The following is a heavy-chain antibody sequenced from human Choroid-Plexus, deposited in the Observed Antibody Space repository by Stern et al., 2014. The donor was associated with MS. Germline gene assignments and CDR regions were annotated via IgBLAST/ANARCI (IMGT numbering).Heavy chain of an antibody. D-gene: IGHD6-13*01. V-gene: IGHV1-69*01. CDR3: ARHQGGVAAN. J-gene: IGHJ4*02. Sequence: VQLVESGAEVKKPESSVKVSCKASGGSFSSFDISWVRQAPGQRLEWLGEISPMFGVANYAQNFQGRVTFTADESTSTAYMELSSLRSEDTAVHYCARHQGGVAANWGQGTLVTVSS. CDR1: GGSFSSFD. CDR2: ISPMFGVA.